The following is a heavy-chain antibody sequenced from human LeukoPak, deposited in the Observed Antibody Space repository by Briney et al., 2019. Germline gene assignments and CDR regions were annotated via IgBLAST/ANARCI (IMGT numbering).Heavy chain of an antibody. D-gene: IGHD6-25*01. CDR3: SLLAGASPQDY. CDR2: ISSSGSTV. Sequence: GGSLRLSCAASRFSFTTYEMHWVRHAPEKGRECVSDISSSGSTVYYADSVRGRFTTSRDNANNYLYLQMESLRPEDTAVYYCSLLAGASPQDYWGQGTLVTVS. CDR1: RFSFTTYE. V-gene: IGHV3-48*03. J-gene: IGHJ4*02.